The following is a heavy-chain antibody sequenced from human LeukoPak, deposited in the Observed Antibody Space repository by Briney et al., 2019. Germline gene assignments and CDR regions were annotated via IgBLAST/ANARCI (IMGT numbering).Heavy chain of an antibody. V-gene: IGHV1-24*01. CDR1: GYTLTELS. CDR3: ARVETEVRGVAYYYYGMDV. Sequence: ASVKVSCKVSGYTLTELSMHWVRQAPGKGLEWMGGFDPEDGETIYAQKFQGRVTMTRDTSISTAYMELSRLRSDDTAVYYCARVETEVRGVAYYYYGMDVWGQGTTVTVSS. CDR2: FDPEDGET. J-gene: IGHJ6*02. D-gene: IGHD3-10*01.